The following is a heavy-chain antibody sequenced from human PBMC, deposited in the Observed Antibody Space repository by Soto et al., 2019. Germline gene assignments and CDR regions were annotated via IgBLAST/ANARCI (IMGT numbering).Heavy chain of an antibody. CDR3: ARRPPLEGGFDGMDV. Sequence: QVQLVQSGAEVKKPGSSVKVSCKASGGTFSSYAISWVRQAPGQGLEWMGGIIPIFGTANYAQKFQGRVTITADESASTAYMERSSRRSEDTAVYYCARRPPLEGGFDGMDVWGQGTTVTVSS. CDR2: IIPIFGTA. D-gene: IGHD3-16*01. J-gene: IGHJ6*02. CDR1: GGTFSSYA. V-gene: IGHV1-69*01.